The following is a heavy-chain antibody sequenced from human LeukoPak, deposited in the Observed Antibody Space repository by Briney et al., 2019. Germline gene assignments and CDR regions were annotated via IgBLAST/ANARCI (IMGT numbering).Heavy chain of an antibody. CDR3: SKDRGGTLGDYFDF. Sequence: PGGSLRLSCAVSGFTFSSYAMSWVRQAPGKGLEWVSAIGGSGATTHYADSVKGRFTIARDNSKNTLYLQMHSLRAEDTAVYYCSKDRGGTLGDYFDFWGQGTLVTVSS. CDR2: IGGSGATT. V-gene: IGHV3-23*01. J-gene: IGHJ4*02. CDR1: GFTFSSYA. D-gene: IGHD3-10*01.